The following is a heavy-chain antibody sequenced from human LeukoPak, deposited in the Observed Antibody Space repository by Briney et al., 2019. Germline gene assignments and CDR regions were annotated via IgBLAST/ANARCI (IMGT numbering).Heavy chain of an antibody. D-gene: IGHD3-9*01. CDR2: ITWNSGSI. J-gene: IGHJ4*02. CDR1: GFTFDDYA. Sequence: GGSLRLSCAASGFTFDDYAMHWVRQAPGKGLEWVSGITWNSGSIDYAGSVKGRFTISRDNAKNSLYLQMNSLRAEDTAVYYCARGFGYYDILTGYFDYWGQGTLVTVSS. CDR3: ARGFGYYDILTGYFDY. V-gene: IGHV3-9*01.